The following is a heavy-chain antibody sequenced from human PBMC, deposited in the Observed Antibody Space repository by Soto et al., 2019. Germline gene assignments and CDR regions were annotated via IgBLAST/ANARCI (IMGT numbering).Heavy chain of an antibody. Sequence: SLRLSCAASGFTFSKFGMHWVRQAPGKGLEWLAVISFDGTSTSYADSVKGRFTISRDNAKNTLYLQMNSLRAEDTAVYYCARVGQGRSYFDYWGQGTLVTVSP. V-gene: IGHV3-30*12. CDR3: ARVGQGRSYFDY. J-gene: IGHJ4*02. CDR1: GFTFSKFG. CDR2: ISFDGTST.